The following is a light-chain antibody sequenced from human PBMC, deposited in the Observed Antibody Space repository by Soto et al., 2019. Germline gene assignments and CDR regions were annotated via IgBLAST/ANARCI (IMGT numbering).Light chain of an antibody. V-gene: IGLV2-23*02. CDR3: CSYAGSSTSPWV. Sequence: QSALTQPASVSGSPGQSITISCTGTSSDVGSYNLVSWYQQHPGKAPKLMIYEVTKRPSGVSNRFSGSKSGNKASLTISGLQAEDEADYYCCSYAGSSTSPWVFGGGTKVTVL. J-gene: IGLJ3*02. CDR2: EVT. CDR1: SSDVGSYNL.